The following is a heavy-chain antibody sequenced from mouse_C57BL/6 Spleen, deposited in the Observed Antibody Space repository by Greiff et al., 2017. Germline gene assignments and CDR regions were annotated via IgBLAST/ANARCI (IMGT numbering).Heavy chain of an antibody. V-gene: IGHV1-64*01. Sequence: QVQLLQPGAELVKPGASVKLSCKASGYTFTSYWMHWVKQRPGQGLEWIGMIHPNGGSTNYNEKFKSKATLTVDKSSSTAYMQLSSLTSADSAVYYGVKSYDYCGSSYERSHFDYWGQGTTLTVSS. CDR1: GYTFTSYW. CDR2: IHPNGGST. J-gene: IGHJ2*01. CDR3: VKSYDYCGSSYERSHFDY. D-gene: IGHD1-1*01.